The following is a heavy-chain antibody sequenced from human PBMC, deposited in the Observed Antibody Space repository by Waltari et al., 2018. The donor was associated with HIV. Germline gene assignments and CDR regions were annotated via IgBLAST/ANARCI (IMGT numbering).Heavy chain of an antibody. D-gene: IGHD7-27*01. V-gene: IGHV1-2*06. CDR2: INPNGGGT. J-gene: IGHJ3*02. CDR3: ARLTPMFTGDFDI. CDR1: GYKFTDYY. Sequence: QVQLVQSGAEVKSPGASVKVSCQTSGYKFTDYYIHWVRQAPGQGLEWMGRINPNGGGTNYAQKFQGLVTMTSDTAISTAYMELTSLRSDDTAVYYCARLTPMFTGDFDIWGQGTLVFVSS.